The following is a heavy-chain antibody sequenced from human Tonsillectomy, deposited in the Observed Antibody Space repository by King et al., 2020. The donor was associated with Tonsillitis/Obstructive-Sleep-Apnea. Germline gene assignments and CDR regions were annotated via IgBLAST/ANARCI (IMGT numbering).Heavy chain of an antibody. V-gene: IGHV5-51*01. D-gene: IGHD3-10*01. CDR1: GYSFTTYW. CDR2: IYPGDSDT. CDR3: ARHSYSYGSGIDYYMDV. Sequence: VQLVESGAEVKKPGESLKISCKGSGYSFTTYWIAWVRQMPGKGLEWMGIIYPGDSDTRYSPSFQGQVTISADKSISTAYLQWSSLKASDTAMYYCARHSYSYGSGIDYYMDVWGKGTTVTVSS. J-gene: IGHJ6*03.